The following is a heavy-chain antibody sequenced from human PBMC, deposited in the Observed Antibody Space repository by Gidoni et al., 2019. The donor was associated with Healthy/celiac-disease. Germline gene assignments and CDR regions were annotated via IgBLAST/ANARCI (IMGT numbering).Heavy chain of an antibody. V-gene: IGHV3-21*01. D-gene: IGHD6-13*01. CDR2: ISSSSSYI. Sequence: EVQLVESGGGLVKPGGSLRLSSAASGFTFSSYSMNWVRQAPGKGLEWVSSISSSSSYIDYADSVKGRFTISRDNAKNSLYLQMKSLRAEDTAVYYCARESVQPGSSNGWFDPWGQGTLVTVSS. J-gene: IGHJ5*02. CDR3: ARESVQPGSSNGWFDP. CDR1: GFTFSSYS.